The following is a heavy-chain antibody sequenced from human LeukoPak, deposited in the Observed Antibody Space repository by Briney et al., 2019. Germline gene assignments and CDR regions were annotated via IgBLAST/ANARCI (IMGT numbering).Heavy chain of an antibody. J-gene: IGHJ4*02. CDR1: GFTFSSYT. CDR3: AGSRDGYSLFDY. Sequence: GGSLRLSCAASGFTFSSYTMNWVRQAPGKGLEWVASISSSSSSHKYYTDSVKGRFTIARDNAKNSVYLDMNSLRAEDTAVYYCAGSRDGYSLFDYWGQGTLVTVSS. CDR2: ISSSSSSHK. V-gene: IGHV3-21*06. D-gene: IGHD5-24*01.